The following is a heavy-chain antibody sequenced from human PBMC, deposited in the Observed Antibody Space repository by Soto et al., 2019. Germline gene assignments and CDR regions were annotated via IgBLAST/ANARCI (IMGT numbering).Heavy chain of an antibody. V-gene: IGHV1-18*01. CDR1: GYTFTSYG. Sequence: GASVKVSCXASGYTFTSYGISWVRQAPGQGLEWMGWISAYNGNTNYAQKLQGRVTMTTDTSTSTAYMELRSLRSDDTAVYYCASSFTSSQWRYGMDVWGQGTTVTVSS. CDR3: ASSFTSSQWRYGMDV. J-gene: IGHJ6*02. D-gene: IGHD2-2*01. CDR2: ISAYNGNT.